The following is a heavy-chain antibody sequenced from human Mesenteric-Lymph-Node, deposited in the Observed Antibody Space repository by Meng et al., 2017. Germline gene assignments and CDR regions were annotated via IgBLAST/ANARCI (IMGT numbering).Heavy chain of an antibody. CDR3: ARIFCGGGHCYYDY. D-gene: IGHD2-21*02. J-gene: IGHJ4*02. Sequence: GGSLRLSCAPSGFTFSGYWMSWVRQAAGKGLEWVANIKPDGSATYYVDSVKGRFTISRDNAHHSLYLQMNSLRAEDTAVYFCARIFCGGGHCYYDYWGQGTLVTVSS. CDR1: GFTFSGYW. CDR2: IKPDGSAT. V-gene: IGHV3-7*01.